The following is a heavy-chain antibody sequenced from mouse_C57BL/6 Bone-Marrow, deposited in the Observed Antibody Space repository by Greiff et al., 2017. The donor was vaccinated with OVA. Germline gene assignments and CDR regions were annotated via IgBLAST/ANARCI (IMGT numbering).Heavy chain of an antibody. V-gene: IGHV1-82*01. Sequence: VKLVESGPELVKPGASVKISCKASGYAFSSSWMNWVKQRPGKGLEWIGRIYPGDGDTNYNGKFKGKATLTADKSSSTAYMQLSSLTSEDSAVYFCARWDYGSTGDYAMDYWGQGTSVTVSS. CDR2: IYPGDGDT. J-gene: IGHJ4*01. D-gene: IGHD1-1*01. CDR3: ARWDYGSTGDYAMDY. CDR1: GYAFSSSW.